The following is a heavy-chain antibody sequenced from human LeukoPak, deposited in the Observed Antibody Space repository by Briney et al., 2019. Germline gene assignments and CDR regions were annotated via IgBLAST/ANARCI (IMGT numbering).Heavy chain of an antibody. V-gene: IGHV4-59*01. Sequence: LETLSLTCNVSGGSMRNYYWTWIRQSPGKGLEWIGNIYYSGSTNYNPSLKSRVTISVDTSKNQFSLKLSSVTAADTAVYYCARGAPTDAFDIWGQGTMVTVSS. J-gene: IGHJ3*02. CDR3: ARGAPTDAFDI. CDR2: IYYSGST. CDR1: GGSMRNYY.